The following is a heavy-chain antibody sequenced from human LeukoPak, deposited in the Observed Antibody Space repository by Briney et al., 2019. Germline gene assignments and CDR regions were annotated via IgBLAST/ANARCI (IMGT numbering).Heavy chain of an antibody. V-gene: IGHV3-48*03. CDR2: ISSSGSTI. CDR3: AELGITMIGGV. Sequence: GGSLRLTCADSGFTFSSYEMNWVRQAPGKGLEWVSYISSSGSTIYYADSVKGRFTISRDNAKNSLYLQMNSLRAEDTAVYYCAELGITMIGGVWGKGTTVTISS. J-gene: IGHJ6*04. CDR1: GFTFSSYE. D-gene: IGHD3-10*02.